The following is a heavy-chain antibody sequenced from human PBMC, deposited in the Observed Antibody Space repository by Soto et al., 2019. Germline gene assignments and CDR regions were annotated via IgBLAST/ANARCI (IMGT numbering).Heavy chain of an antibody. V-gene: IGHV4-59*01. J-gene: IGHJ4*02. D-gene: IGHD5-12*01. CDR3: AKLSGYDYRDFDY. CDR2: IYYSGST. Sequence: QVQLQESGPGLVKPSETLSLTCTVSGGSISSYYWSWIRQPPGKGLEWIGYIYYSGSTNYNPSLKSRVTISVDTSKNQFSLKLSSVTAADTAVYYCAKLSGYDYRDFDYWGQGTLVTVSS. CDR1: GGSISSYY.